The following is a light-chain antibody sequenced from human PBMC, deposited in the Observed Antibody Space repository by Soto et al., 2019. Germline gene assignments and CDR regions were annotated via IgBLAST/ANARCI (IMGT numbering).Light chain of an antibody. CDR3: SSYAGSSTFNV. J-gene: IGLJ1*01. V-gene: IGLV2-14*01. CDR2: EVS. Sequence: QSALTQPASVSGSPGQSITISCTGTSRDVGGYNYVSWHQQHPGKAPKVIITEVSNRPSGVSNRFSGSKSGNTASLTISGLQAEDEADYYCSSYAGSSTFNVFGTGTKLTVL. CDR1: SRDVGGYNY.